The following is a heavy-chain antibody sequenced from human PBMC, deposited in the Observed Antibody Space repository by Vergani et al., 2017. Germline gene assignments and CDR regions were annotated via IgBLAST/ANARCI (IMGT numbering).Heavy chain of an antibody. CDR1: GGSISSSSYY. CDR2: IYYRGST. Sequence: QLQLQESGPGLVKPSETLSLTCTVSGGSISSSSYYWGWIRQPPGKGLEWIGYIYYRGSTNYNPSLKIRVTISVDTSKNQFSLKLSSVTAADTAVYYCARGHSLILGYDFWSGYPNWFDPWGQGTLVTVSS. D-gene: IGHD3-3*01. J-gene: IGHJ5*02. V-gene: IGHV4-61*05. CDR3: ARGHSLILGYDFWSGYPNWFDP.